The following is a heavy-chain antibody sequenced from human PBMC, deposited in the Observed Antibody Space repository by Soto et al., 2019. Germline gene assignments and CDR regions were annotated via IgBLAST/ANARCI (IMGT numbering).Heavy chain of an antibody. J-gene: IGHJ3*02. D-gene: IGHD2-8*01. CDR2: IGGAGSNI. CDR3: AKFFVSRNGVYDPFDI. CDR1: GFTFSEYA. V-gene: IGHV3-23*01. Sequence: GGSLRLSCAASGFTFSEYAMTWVRQAPGKGLEWVSVIGGAGSNIYYADSVEGRFTISRDDSKNTLYLRMDSLRVEDTAVYYCAKFFVSRNGVYDPFDIRGPRTMVTGSS.